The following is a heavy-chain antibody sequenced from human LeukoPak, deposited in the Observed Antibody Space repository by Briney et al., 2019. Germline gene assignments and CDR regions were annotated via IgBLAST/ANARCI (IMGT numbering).Heavy chain of an antibody. V-gene: IGHV4-34*01. Sequence: SETLSLTCAVYGGSFSGDYWSWIRQTPGKGLEWIGEIYESGSTNYNPSLKSRVTMSLDTSKTQLSLRLSSVTAADTAVYYCAKTGDVSDCSSITCGWAYWGQGTLVTVSS. CDR2: IYESGST. J-gene: IGHJ4*02. CDR1: GGSFSGDY. CDR3: AKTGDVSDCSSITCGWAY. D-gene: IGHD2-2*01.